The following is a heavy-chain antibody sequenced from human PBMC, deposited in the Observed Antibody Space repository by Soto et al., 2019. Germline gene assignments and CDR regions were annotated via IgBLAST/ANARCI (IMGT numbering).Heavy chain of an antibody. CDR2: IYYSGST. Sequence: SETLSLTCTVSGGSIISGGYYWSWIRQHPGKGLEWIGYIYYSGSTYYNPSLKSRVTISVDTSKNQFSLKLSSVTAADTAVYYCARFYCSSTSCYANWFDPWGQGTLVTSPQ. V-gene: IGHV4-31*03. CDR1: GGSIISGGYY. D-gene: IGHD2-2*01. CDR3: ARFYCSSTSCYANWFDP. J-gene: IGHJ5*02.